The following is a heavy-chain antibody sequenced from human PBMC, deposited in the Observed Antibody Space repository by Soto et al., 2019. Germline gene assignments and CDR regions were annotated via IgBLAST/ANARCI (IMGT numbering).Heavy chain of an antibody. CDR1: GGTFSSYA. Sequence: QVQLVQSGAEVKKPGTSVKVSCKASGGTFSSYAISWVRQAPGQGLEWMGGIIPIFGTANYAQKFQGRVTITADESTSTAYMDLSSLRSEDTAVYYCARGLRKTYYYDSSGYFGTVYWGQGTLVTVSS. CDR2: IIPIFGTA. J-gene: IGHJ4*02. CDR3: ARGLRKTYYYDSSGYFGTVY. V-gene: IGHV1-69*01. D-gene: IGHD3-22*01.